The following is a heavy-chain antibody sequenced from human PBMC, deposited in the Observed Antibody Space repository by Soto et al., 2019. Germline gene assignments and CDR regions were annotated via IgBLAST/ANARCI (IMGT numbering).Heavy chain of an antibody. CDR1: GYTFTSYY. CDR2: INPSGGST. V-gene: IGHV1-46*01. CDR3: AIEVGRSNQFDL. Sequence: ASVKVSCKASGYTFTSYYMHWVRQAPGQGLEWMGIINPSGGSTSCAQKFQGRVTMTRDTSTSTVYMELSSLRSEDTAVYYCAIEVGRSNQFDLWGQGTMVTVSS. D-gene: IGHD6-13*01. J-gene: IGHJ5*02.